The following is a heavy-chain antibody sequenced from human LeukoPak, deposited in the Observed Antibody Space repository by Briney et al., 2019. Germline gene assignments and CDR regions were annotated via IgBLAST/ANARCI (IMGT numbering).Heavy chain of an antibody. Sequence: PWGSLRLTCAASGFTISRCGLHWVRQAPGKGLEWVAVGWFDGSNKYYAYSVKCQFTISRDNAENSVSLQMNSLRAEETAVYYTARGRCVSWWGQGTLVTVSS. D-gene: IGHD2-21*01. CDR1: GFTISRCG. V-gene: IGHV3-33*01. CDR3: ARGRCVSW. CDR2: GWFDGSNK. J-gene: IGHJ4*02.